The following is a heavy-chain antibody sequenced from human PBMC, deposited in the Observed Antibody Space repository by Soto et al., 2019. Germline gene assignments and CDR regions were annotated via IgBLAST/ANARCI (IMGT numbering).Heavy chain of an antibody. Sequence: SXTLSLTCTVSGGAISSYYWSWIRQPPGKGLEWIGYMYYSGSTNYNPSLKSRVTISVDTSKNRFSLKLSSVTAADTAVYYCGGKNYDSSGYFDYWGQGTLVTVSS. D-gene: IGHD3-22*01. CDR1: GGAISSYY. CDR3: GGKNYDSSGYFDY. CDR2: MYYSGST. V-gene: IGHV4-59*01. J-gene: IGHJ4*02.